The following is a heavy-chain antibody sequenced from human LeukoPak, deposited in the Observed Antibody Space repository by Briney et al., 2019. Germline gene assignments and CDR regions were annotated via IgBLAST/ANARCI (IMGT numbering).Heavy chain of an antibody. CDR2: IYSTGLT. Sequence: SETPSLTCSVSGGSISSSDYYWAWTRQPPGKGLEWIGSIYSTGLTYYSPSLKSRVAMSLDTSKNQFSLKLTSVTAADRAMYYCVAASAGLNYWGQGSLVTVSS. CDR1: GGSISSSDYY. V-gene: IGHV4-39*07. J-gene: IGHJ4*02. CDR3: VAASAGLNY. D-gene: IGHD6-13*01.